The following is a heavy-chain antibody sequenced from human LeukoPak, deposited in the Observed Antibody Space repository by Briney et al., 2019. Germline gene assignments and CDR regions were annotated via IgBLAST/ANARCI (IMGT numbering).Heavy chain of an antibody. CDR1: GASISTIISY. D-gene: IGHD3-16*01. J-gene: IGHJ4*02. Sequence: PSETLSLTCTVSGASISTIISYWGWIRQTPGKGLEWIGYIYHSGSTYYNPSLKSRVTISVDRSKNQFSLKLSSVTAADTAVYYCARDSVSGTLGYWGQGTLVTVSS. CDR3: ARDSVSGTLGY. CDR2: IYHSGST. V-gene: IGHV4-39*07.